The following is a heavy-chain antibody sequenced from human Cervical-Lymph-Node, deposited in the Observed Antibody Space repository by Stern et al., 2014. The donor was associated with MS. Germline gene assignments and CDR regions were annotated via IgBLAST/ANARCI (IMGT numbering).Heavy chain of an antibody. CDR3: VKTASTAGLYYFDS. J-gene: IGHJ4*02. Sequence: QLVQSGGGLVKTGGSLTLSCAASGFVFSSDSMNWVRQAPGKGLEWVSSISSRSSYIHYADSVKGRFIISRDNAKNSLYLQMNSLRAEDTAVYYCVKTASTAGLYYFDSWGQGTLVTVSS. CDR2: ISSRSSYI. D-gene: IGHD6-13*01. V-gene: IGHV3-21*01. CDR1: GFVFSSDS.